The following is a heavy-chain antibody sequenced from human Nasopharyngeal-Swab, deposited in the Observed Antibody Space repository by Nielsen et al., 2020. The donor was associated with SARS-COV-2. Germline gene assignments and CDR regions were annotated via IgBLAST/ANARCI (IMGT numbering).Heavy chain of an antibody. V-gene: IGHV6-1*01. CDR3: ARGYVKSGMDV. CDR2: TYYGSKRYT. J-gene: IGHJ6*02. Sequence: SETLSLTCAFSGDSVSSTSTGWNWIRQSPSRDLEWLGRTYYGSKRYTDYAVSVKSRITINADTSKNQFSLQLNSVNPEDTAVYYCARGYVKSGMDVWGQGTTVTVSS. D-gene: IGHD3-16*01. CDR1: GDSVSSTSTG.